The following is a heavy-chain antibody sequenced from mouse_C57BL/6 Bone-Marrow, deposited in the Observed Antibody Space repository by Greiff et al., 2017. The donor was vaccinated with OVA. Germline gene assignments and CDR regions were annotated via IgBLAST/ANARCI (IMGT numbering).Heavy chain of an antibody. CDR2: ISSGGDYI. CDR3: TRERRLRRYYAMDY. J-gene: IGHJ4*01. Sequence: EVKLVESGEGLVKPGGSLKLSCAASGFTFSSYAMSWVRQTPEKRLEWVAYISSGGDYIYYADTVKGRFTISRDNARNTLYLQMSSLKSEDTAMYYCTRERRLRRYYAMDYWGQGTSVTVSS. V-gene: IGHV5-9-1*02. CDR1: GFTFSSYA. D-gene: IGHD2-4*01.